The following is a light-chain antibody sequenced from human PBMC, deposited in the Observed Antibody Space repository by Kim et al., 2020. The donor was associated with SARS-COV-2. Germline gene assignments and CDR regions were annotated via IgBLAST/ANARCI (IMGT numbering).Light chain of an antibody. CDR1: SSNIGSNY. Sequence: ELTQPPSASGTPGQRVTISCSGSSSNIGSNYVYWYQQLPGTAPKLLIYRNNQRPSGVPDRFSGSKSGTSASLAISGLRSEDEADYYCAAWDDSLSGWVFGGWTKLTVL. CDR2: RNN. J-gene: IGLJ3*02. CDR3: AAWDDSLSGWV. V-gene: IGLV1-47*01.